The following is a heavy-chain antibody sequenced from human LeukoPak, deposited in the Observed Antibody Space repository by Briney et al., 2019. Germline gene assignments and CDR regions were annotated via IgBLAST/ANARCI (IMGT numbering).Heavy chain of an antibody. CDR2: IYYSGST. Sequence: PSETLSLTCTVSGGSISSYYWSWIRQPPGKGLEWIGYIYYSGSTNYNPSLKSRVTISVDTSKNQFSLKLSSVTAADTAVHYCASGDNRGYPYGWDHDAFDIWGQGTMVTVSS. D-gene: IGHD5-18*01. J-gene: IGHJ3*02. CDR3: ASGDNRGYPYGWDHDAFDI. V-gene: IGHV4-59*08. CDR1: GGSISSYY.